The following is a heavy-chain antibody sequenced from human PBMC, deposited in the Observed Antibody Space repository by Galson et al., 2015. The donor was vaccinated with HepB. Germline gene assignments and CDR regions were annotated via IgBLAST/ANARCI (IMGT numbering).Heavy chain of an antibody. CDR2: ISAYNGNT. J-gene: IGHJ6*03. D-gene: IGHD6-19*01. V-gene: IGHV1-18*01. CDR3: AREVLGDSSGYYYYMDV. CDR1: GYTFTSYG. Sequence: SVKVSCKASGYTFTSYGISWVRQAPGQGLEWMGWISAYNGNTNYAQKLQGRVTMTTDTSTSTAYMELRSLRSDDTAVYYCAREVLGDSSGYYYYMDVWGKGTTVTVSS.